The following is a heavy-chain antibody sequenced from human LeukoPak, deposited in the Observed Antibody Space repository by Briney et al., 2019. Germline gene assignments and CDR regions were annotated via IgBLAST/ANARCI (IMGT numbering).Heavy chain of an antibody. CDR2: INTNTGNP. CDR1: GYTFTSYA. Sequence: ASVKVSCKASGYTFTSYAMNWVRRAPGQGLEWMGWINTNTGNPTYAQGFPGRFVFSLDTSVNTAYLQISSLKAEDTAVYYCARNLDFSGGSLEIFDYWGQGTLVTVSS. J-gene: IGHJ4*02. CDR3: ARNLDFSGGSLEIFDY. V-gene: IGHV7-4-1*02. D-gene: IGHD2-15*01.